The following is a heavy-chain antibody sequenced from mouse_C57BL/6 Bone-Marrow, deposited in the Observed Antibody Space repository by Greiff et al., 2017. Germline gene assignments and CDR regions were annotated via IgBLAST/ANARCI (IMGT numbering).Heavy chain of an antibody. CDR3: ARKTTGWHFDV. D-gene: IGHD1-1*01. Sequence: QVQLQQSGAELARPGASVKMSCKASGYTFTSYTMHWVKQRPGQGLEWIGYINPSSGYTKYNQKFKDTATLTTDKSSSTAYMQLSSLTAEDAAVYYCARKTTGWHFDVWGTGTTVTVSS. CDR2: INPSSGYT. V-gene: IGHV1-4*01. CDR1: GYTFTSYT. J-gene: IGHJ1*03.